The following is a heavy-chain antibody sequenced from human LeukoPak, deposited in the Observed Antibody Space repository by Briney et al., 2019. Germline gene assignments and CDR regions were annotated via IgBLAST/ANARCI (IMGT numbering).Heavy chain of an antibody. V-gene: IGHV1-2*02. J-gene: IGHJ4*02. D-gene: IGHD1-26*01. CDR2: INPNSGGT. Sequence: ASVKVSCKASAYTFTGYYMHWVRQAPGQGLEWMGWINPNSGGTNYAQKFQGRVTMTRDTSISTAYMELSRLRSDDTAVYYCARDARSGTKPPLDYWGQGTLVTVSS. CDR1: AYTFTGYY. CDR3: ARDARSGTKPPLDY.